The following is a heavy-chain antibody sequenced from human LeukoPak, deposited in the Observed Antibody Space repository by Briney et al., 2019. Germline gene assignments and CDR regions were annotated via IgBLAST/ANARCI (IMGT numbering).Heavy chain of an antibody. D-gene: IGHD2-2*01. CDR3: ARVTGLYCSSTSCQNWFDP. CDR1: GYTFTSYG. V-gene: IGHV1-8*02. J-gene: IGHJ5*02. Sequence: ASVKVSCKASGYTFTSYGISWVRQATGQGLEWMGWMNPNSGNTGYAQKFQGRVTMTRNTSISTAYMELSSLRSEDTAVYYCARVTGLYCSSTSCQNWFDPWGQGTLVTVSS. CDR2: MNPNSGNT.